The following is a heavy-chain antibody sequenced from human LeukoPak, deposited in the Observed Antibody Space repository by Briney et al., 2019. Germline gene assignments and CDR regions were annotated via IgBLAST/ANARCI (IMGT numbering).Heavy chain of an antibody. CDR1: GFTFSSYA. V-gene: IGHV3-72*01. D-gene: IGHD1-26*01. J-gene: IGHJ4*02. CDR2: SRNKANSYTT. CDR3: TRASLSGSYFFY. Sequence: PGGSLRLSCAASGFTFSSYAMHWVRQAPGKGLEWVGRSRNKANSYTTEYAASVKGRFIISRDDSKNSLFLQMNSLKTDDTAVYYCTRASLSGSYFFYWGQGALVTVSS.